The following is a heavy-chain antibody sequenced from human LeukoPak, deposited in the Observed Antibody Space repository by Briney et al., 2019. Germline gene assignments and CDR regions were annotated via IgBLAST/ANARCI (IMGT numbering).Heavy chain of an antibody. CDR2: ISWNSGSI. CDR1: GFTFDDYA. D-gene: IGHD3-22*01. V-gene: IGHV3-9*03. CDR3: AKDMGYDSSGPLDY. J-gene: IGHJ4*02. Sequence: PGRSLRLSCAASGFTFDDYAMHWVRQAPGKGLERVSGISWNSGSIGYADSVKGRFTISRDNAKNSLYLQMNSLRAEDMALYYCAKDMGYDSSGPLDYWGQGTLVTVSS.